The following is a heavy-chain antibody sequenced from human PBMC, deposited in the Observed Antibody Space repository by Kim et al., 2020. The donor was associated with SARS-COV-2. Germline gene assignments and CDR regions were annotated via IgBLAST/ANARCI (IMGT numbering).Heavy chain of an antibody. CDR2: IDPSDSYT. CDR1: GYSFTSYW. Sequence: GESLKISCKGSGYSFTSYWISWVRQMPGKGLEWMGRIDPSDSYTNYSPSFQGHVTISADKSISTAYLQWSSLKASDTAMYYCAGNLGGYYYGSGSLKISGYWGQGTLVTVSS. D-gene: IGHD3-10*01. V-gene: IGHV5-10-1*01. J-gene: IGHJ4*02. CDR3: AGNLGGYYYGSGSLKISGY.